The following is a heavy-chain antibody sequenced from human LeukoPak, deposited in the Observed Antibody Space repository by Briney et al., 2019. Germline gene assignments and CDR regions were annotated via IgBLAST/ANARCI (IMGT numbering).Heavy chain of an antibody. Sequence: PSQALSLTCTVSGGSISSGSYYWSWIRQPAGKGLEWIGRIYTSGSTNYNPSLKSRVTISVDTSKNQFSLKLSSVTAADTAVYCCARAHDFWSGYPYFDYWGQGTLVTVSS. V-gene: IGHV4-61*02. CDR2: IYTSGST. J-gene: IGHJ4*02. CDR1: GGSISSGSYY. D-gene: IGHD3-3*01. CDR3: ARAHDFWSGYPYFDY.